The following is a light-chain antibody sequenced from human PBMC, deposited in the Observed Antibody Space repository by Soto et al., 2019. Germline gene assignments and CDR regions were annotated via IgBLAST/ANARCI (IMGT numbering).Light chain of an antibody. Sequence: DIQMTQSPSSLSASVGDRVTITCQASQDISNYLNWYQQKPGKAPKLLIYDVSNLEKGVPSRFSGSGSGTDFTLIIGSLQPEDIATYYCQQFDDLFTFGPGTKVEIK. J-gene: IGKJ3*01. CDR1: QDISNY. V-gene: IGKV1-33*01. CDR2: DVS. CDR3: QQFDDLFT.